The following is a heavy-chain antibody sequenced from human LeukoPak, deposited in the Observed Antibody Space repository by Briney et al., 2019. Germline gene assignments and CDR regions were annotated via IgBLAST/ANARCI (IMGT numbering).Heavy chain of an antibody. CDR1: GFTFSSYW. CDR2: IKQDGSEK. Sequence: GGSLRLSCADSGFTFSSYWMSWVRQAPGKGLEWVANIKQDGSEKYYVDSVKGRLTISRDNAKNSLYLQMNSLRAEDTAVYYCARDEIRYFDWLLLGGYYFDYWGQGTLVTVSS. V-gene: IGHV3-7*05. CDR3: ARDEIRYFDWLLLGGYYFDY. J-gene: IGHJ4*02. D-gene: IGHD3-9*01.